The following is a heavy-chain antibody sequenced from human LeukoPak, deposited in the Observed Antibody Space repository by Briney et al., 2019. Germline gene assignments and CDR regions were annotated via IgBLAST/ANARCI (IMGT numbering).Heavy chain of an antibody. Sequence: SVKVSCKASGGTFSSYAISWVRQAPGQGLEWMGGIIPIFGTANYAQKFQGGVTITTDESTSTAYMELSSLRSEDTAVYYCAREGVCSSTSCYTSYFDPWGQGTLVTVSS. CDR2: IIPIFGTA. J-gene: IGHJ5*02. D-gene: IGHD2-2*02. CDR1: GGTFSSYA. CDR3: AREGVCSSTSCYTSYFDP. V-gene: IGHV1-69*05.